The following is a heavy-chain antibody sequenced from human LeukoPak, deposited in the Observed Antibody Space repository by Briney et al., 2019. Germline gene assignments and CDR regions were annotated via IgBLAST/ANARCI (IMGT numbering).Heavy chain of an antibody. Sequence: SGGSLRLSCAASGFTFSAYSMHWVRQAPGKGLGWVAVISSDGSNKYYADSVKGRFTISRDNAKNSLYLQMNSLRVEDTAVYYCARDRTGDFDYWGQGTLVSVSS. CDR2: ISSDGSNK. J-gene: IGHJ4*02. CDR1: GFTFSAYS. CDR3: ARDRTGDFDY. V-gene: IGHV3-30-3*01.